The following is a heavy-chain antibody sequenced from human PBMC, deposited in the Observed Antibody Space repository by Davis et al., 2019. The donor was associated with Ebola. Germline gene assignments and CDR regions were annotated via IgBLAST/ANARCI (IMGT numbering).Heavy chain of an antibody. CDR2: ISSDGSDE. CDR3: SRGGLGASFGPGDH. D-gene: IGHD3-10*01. Sequence: PGGSLRLSCAASGLTFSSYAMHWVRQAPGKGLVWVALISSDGSDEYYTDSVKGRFTISRDNSKNTLYLQMDCLRPEDTAVHYCSRGGLGASFGPGDHWGQGTLITVSS. CDR1: GLTFSSYA. J-gene: IGHJ4*02. V-gene: IGHV3-30*04.